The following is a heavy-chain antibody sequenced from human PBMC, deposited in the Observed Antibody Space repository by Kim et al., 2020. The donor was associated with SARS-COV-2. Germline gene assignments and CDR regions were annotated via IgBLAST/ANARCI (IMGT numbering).Heavy chain of an antibody. D-gene: IGHD2-2*01. CDR3: AKEARTSPTPSYYFDY. J-gene: IGHJ4*02. CDR2: ISYDGSKK. Sequence: GGSLRLSCAASGFTFSTYGMHWVRQAPGKGLEWVAVISYDGSKKYYADSVKGRFTISRDNSKNTLYLQINSLRAEDTAVYYCAKEARTSPTPSYYFDYWGQGTLVTVSS. CDR1: GFTFSTYG. V-gene: IGHV3-30*18.